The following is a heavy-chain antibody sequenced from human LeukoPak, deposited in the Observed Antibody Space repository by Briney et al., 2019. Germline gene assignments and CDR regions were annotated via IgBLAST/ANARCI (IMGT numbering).Heavy chain of an antibody. J-gene: IGHJ4*02. Sequence: SETLSLTFAVSVGSISGYFWGWIRQPAGKGLEWIGRIYSSGSDNYNPSLKSRVTMSLDTSKNHLSLNLSSVTAADTAVYYCAREPTSGREPTSGRPLDYWGQGTLVTVSS. CDR2: IYSSGSD. CDR1: VGSISGYF. D-gene: IGHD5-12*01. V-gene: IGHV4-4*07. CDR3: AREPTSGREPTSGRPLDY.